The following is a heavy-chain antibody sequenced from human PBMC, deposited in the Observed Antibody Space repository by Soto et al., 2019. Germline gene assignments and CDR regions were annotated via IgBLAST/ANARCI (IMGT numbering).Heavy chain of an antibody. Sequence: QVQLQQSGPGLVKPSQTLSLTCAISGASVSSNDAVWNWIRQSPSRVLEWLGRTYYRSICQTEXAXSXKXXMTINPAASKNLFSLHRNSVTPADTAMYYCARLGGNSWLDHWGQGTLVTVSA. CDR2: TYYRSICQT. V-gene: IGHV6-1*01. J-gene: IGHJ5*02. CDR3: ARLGGNSWLDH. CDR1: GASVSSNDAV.